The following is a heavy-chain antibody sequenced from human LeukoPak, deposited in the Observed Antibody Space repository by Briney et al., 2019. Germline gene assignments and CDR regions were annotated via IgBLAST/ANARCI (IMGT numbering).Heavy chain of an antibody. Sequence: PSETLSLTCTVSGGSVSSRGYYWSWIRQPPGKGLEWIGYIYHNGNTYYNPSLKSRLTVSIDGSKNQFSLRLSSVTVADTAVYYCARDSVEEYCADGVCYSNDYWGQGTLVTVSS. CDR2: IYHNGNT. CDR3: ARDSVEEYCADGVCYSNDY. V-gene: IGHV4-30-2*01. J-gene: IGHJ4*02. CDR1: GGSVSSRGYY. D-gene: IGHD2-8*01.